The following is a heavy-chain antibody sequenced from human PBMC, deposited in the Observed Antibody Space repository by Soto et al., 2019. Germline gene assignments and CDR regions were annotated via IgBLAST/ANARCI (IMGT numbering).Heavy chain of an antibody. Sequence: PGGSLRLSCTDSGVSFSGHTMNWVRQAPGRGLEWVSSISQSSSHKYYADSVKGRSTISRDNAKNSLFLEMSSLKTEDTAVYYCVSHAGYDREHPFYYYYAMDVWGQGTTVTVSS. D-gene: IGHD5-12*01. CDR1: GVSFSGHT. CDR3: VSHAGYDREHPFYYYYAMDV. V-gene: IGHV3-21*04. CDR2: ISQSSSHK. J-gene: IGHJ6*02.